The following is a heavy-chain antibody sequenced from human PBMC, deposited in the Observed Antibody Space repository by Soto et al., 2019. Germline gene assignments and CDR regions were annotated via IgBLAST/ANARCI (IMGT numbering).Heavy chain of an antibody. CDR1: GFTFSSYG. D-gene: IGHD2-2*01. J-gene: IGHJ6*02. V-gene: IGHV3-30*18. CDR2: ISYDASNK. Sequence: GGSLRLSCAASGFTFSSYGMNWVRQAPGKGLEGVAVISYDASNKYYADSVKGRFTISRDNSKITLYLQMNSLRAEDTAVYYWAKDGMVVVVPAAAYYYYYGMDVWGQGTTVTVSS. CDR3: AKDGMVVVVPAAAYYYYYGMDV.